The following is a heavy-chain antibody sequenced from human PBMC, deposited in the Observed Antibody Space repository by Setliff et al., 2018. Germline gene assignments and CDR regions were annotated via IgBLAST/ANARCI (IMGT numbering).Heavy chain of an antibody. CDR3: ARVSGFLYVDV. V-gene: IGHV4-61*09. J-gene: IGHJ6*03. CDR1: GGSLSSYNY. Sequence: SETLSLTCTVSGGSLSSYNYWSWIRQPAGKGLEWIGQIYTDGSANYNPSLKSRVTISVDKSKNQFSLKLTSVTAADTAVYYCARVSGFLYVDVWGKGTTVTVSS. CDR2: IYTDGSA. D-gene: IGHD3-3*01.